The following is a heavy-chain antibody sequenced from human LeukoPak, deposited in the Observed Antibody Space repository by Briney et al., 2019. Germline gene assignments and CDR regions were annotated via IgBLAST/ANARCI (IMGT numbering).Heavy chain of an antibody. CDR2: INHSGST. J-gene: IGHJ4*02. Sequence: SETLSLTCAVYGGSFSGYFWSWIRQPPGKGLEWIGEINHSGSTNYNPSLKSRVTISVDTSKNQFSLKPSSVTAADTAVYYCARHLGLLWFGELFRSNYFDYWGQGTLVTVSS. CDR1: GGSFSGYF. D-gene: IGHD3-10*01. CDR3: ARHLGLLWFGELFRSNYFDY. V-gene: IGHV4-34*01.